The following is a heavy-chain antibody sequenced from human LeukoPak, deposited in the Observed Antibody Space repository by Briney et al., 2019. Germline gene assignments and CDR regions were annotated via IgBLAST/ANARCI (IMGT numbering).Heavy chain of an antibody. CDR3: ARDGNYYDRSGYYFSAFDI. CDR2: VSYNGNS. CDR1: GASISSYY. D-gene: IGHD3-22*01. J-gene: IGHJ3*02. Sequence: SETLSLTCTVSGASISSYYWSWIRQPPGKGLEWLGYVSYNGNSIYNPSLKSRVTISADTSKNQFSLKLSSVTAADTAVYYCARDGNYYDRSGYYFSAFDIWGQGTMVTVSS. V-gene: IGHV4-59*12.